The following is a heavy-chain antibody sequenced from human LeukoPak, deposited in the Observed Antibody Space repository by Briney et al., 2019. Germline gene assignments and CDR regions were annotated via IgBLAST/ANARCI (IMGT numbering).Heavy chain of an antibody. Sequence: PGGSLRLSCAASGFTVSSNYMSWVRQAPGKGLEWVSVIYSGGRTYYADSVKGRFTISRDNSKNTLYLQMNSLRAEDTAVYYCARGGPNWAFDIWGQGTMVTVSS. CDR1: GFTVSSNY. J-gene: IGHJ3*02. CDR3: ARGGPNWAFDI. CDR2: IYSGGRT. D-gene: IGHD7-27*01. V-gene: IGHV3-53*01.